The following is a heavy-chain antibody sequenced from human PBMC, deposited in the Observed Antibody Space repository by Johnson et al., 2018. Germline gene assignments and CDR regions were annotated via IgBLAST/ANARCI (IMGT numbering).Heavy chain of an antibody. Sequence: QVQLVQSGGGLVKPGGSLRLSCAASGFTFSDYYMSWIRQAPGKGLEWVSYISSSGSTIYYADSVTGRFTISMDNAKKSLYLQMNSLRAEDTAVYYCAKDRAYGGMDVWGQGTTVTVSS. D-gene: IGHD2-21*01. CDR3: AKDRAYGGMDV. V-gene: IGHV3-11*01. CDR2: ISSSGSTI. CDR1: GFTFSDYY. J-gene: IGHJ6*02.